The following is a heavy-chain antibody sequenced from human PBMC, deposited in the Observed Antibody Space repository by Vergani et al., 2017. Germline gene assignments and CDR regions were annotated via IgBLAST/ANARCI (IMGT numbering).Heavy chain of an antibody. CDR1: GYTFTSYY. Sequence: QVQLVQSGAEVKKPGASVKVSCTASGYTFTSYYMHWVRQAPGQGLEWMGIINPSGGSTSYAQKFQGRVTMTRDTSTSTVYMELSSLRSEDTAVYYCARGSMVRGVDMSADFDYWGQGTLVTVSS. CDR3: ARGSMVRGVDMSADFDY. V-gene: IGHV1-46*03. CDR2: INPSGGST. J-gene: IGHJ4*02. D-gene: IGHD3-10*01.